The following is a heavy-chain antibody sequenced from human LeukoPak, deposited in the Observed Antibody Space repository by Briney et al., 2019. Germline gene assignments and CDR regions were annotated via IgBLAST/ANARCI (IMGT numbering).Heavy chain of an antibody. CDR3: ATVLGSSRSGWYLGWFDP. V-gene: IGHV1-69-2*01. Sequence: ASVKVSCKVSGYTFTDYYMHWVQQAPGKGLEWMGLVDPEDGETIYAEKFQGRVTITAGTSTDTAYMELSSLRSEDTAVYYCATVLGSSRSGWYLGWFDPWGQGTLVTVSS. D-gene: IGHD6-19*01. CDR1: GYTFTDYY. J-gene: IGHJ5*02. CDR2: VDPEDGET.